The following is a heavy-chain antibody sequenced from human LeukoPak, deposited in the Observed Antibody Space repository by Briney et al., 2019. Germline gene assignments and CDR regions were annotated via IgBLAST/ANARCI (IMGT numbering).Heavy chain of an antibody. CDR3: AREITYYYDSSGYSSYYFDY. Sequence: GASVKVSCKASGYTFTSYGISWVRQAPGQGLEWMGWICAYNGNTNYAQKLQGRVTMTTDTSTSTAYMELRSLRSDDTAVYYCAREITYYYDSSGYSSYYFDYWGQGTLVTVSS. CDR2: ICAYNGNT. D-gene: IGHD3-22*01. CDR1: GYTFTSYG. V-gene: IGHV1-18*01. J-gene: IGHJ4*02.